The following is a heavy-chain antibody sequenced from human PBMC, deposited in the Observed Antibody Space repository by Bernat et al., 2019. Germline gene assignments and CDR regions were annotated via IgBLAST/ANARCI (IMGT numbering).Heavy chain of an antibody. J-gene: IGHJ4*02. D-gene: IGHD3-16*01. CDR2: ISYDGSNK. V-gene: IGHV3-30*18. CDR3: AKSPGGALYYFDY. CDR1: GFTFSSYG. Sequence: QVQLVESGGGVVQPGRSLRLSCAASGFTFSSYGMHWVRQAPGKGLEWVAVISYDGSNKYYAESVKGRFTISRDNSKNTLYLQMNSLRAEDTAVYYCAKSPGGALYYFDYWGQGTLVTVSS.